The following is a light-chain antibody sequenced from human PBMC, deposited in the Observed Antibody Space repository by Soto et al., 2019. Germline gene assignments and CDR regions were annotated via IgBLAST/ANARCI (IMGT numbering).Light chain of an antibody. CDR1: QGIRND. CDR2: GAS. V-gene: IGKV1-6*01. Sequence: AIQMTQSASSLSASVGDRVTITCRASQGIRNDLGWFQQRPGKAPKVLIYGASNLQSGVPSRFSGSGSGTDFTLTISSLQPEDFATYYCQQYDHLPLIFGQGARLEIK. CDR3: QQYDHLPLI. J-gene: IGKJ5*01.